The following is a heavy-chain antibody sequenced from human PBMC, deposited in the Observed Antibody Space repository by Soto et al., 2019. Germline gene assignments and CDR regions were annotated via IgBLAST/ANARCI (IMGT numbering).Heavy chain of an antibody. CDR3: TRDQGGSYDSWFDP. Sequence: PGGSLRLSCNFSFSMYSMDWVRQAPGKGLEWVASISSGSDFIKYADSVKGRFTISRDNTKNSVSLRMSSLRVEDTAMYYCTRDQGGSYDSWFDPWGRGTLVTVSS. D-gene: IGHD1-26*01. V-gene: IGHV3-21*06. CDR1: FSMYS. J-gene: IGHJ5*02. CDR2: ISSGSDFI.